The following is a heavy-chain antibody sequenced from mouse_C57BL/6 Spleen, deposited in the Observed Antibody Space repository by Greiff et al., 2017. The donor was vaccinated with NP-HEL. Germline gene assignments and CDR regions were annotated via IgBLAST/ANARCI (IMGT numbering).Heavy chain of an antibody. CDR1: GFTFSSYT. V-gene: IGHV5-9*01. J-gene: IGHJ2*01. CDR3: ARGGLGRDYFDY. D-gene: IGHD4-1*01. Sequence: EVQPVESGGGLVKPGGSLKLSCAASGFTFSSYTMSWVRQTPEKRLEWVATISGGGGNTYYPDSVKGRFTISRDNAKNTLYLQMSSLRSEDTALYYCARGGLGRDYFDYWGQGTTLTVSS. CDR2: ISGGGGNT.